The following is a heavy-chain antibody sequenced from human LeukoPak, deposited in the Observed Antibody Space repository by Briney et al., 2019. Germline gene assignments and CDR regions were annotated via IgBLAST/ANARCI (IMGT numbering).Heavy chain of an antibody. Sequence: ASVKVSCKASGYTFTDYYMHWVRQAPGQGLEWMGWINLNSGGADSAQKFQGRVTMTRDTSISTAYMELSRLRSDDTAVYYCARDDFPYCSGGSCYSDYYYYMDVWGKGTTVTVSS. CDR2: INLNSGGA. D-gene: IGHD2-15*01. CDR3: ARDDFPYCSGGSCYSDYYYYMDV. J-gene: IGHJ6*03. CDR1: GYTFTDYY. V-gene: IGHV1-2*02.